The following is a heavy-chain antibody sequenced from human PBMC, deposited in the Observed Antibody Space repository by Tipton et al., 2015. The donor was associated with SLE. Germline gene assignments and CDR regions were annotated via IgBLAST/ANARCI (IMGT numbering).Heavy chain of an antibody. CDR2: ISSSGSTI. J-gene: IGHJ6*03. CDR3: ARHGGFGASSFYYYMDV. V-gene: IGHV3-11*04. Sequence: LSLTCAASGFTFSDYYMSWIRQAPGKGLEWVSYISSSGSTIYYADSVKGRFTISRDNAKNSLYLQMNSLRAEDTAVYYCARHGGFGASSFYYYMDVWGKGTTVTVSS. D-gene: IGHD3-10*01. CDR1: GFTFSDYY.